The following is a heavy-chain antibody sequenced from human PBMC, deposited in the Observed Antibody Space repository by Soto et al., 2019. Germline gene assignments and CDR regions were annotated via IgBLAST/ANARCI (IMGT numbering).Heavy chain of an antibody. CDR2: TRNKANSYST. V-gene: IGHV3-72*01. D-gene: IGHD4-17*01. Sequence: EVQLVESGGGLVQPGGSLRLSCAASGFTFSDHYMDWVRQAPGKGLEWVGRTRNKANSYSTEYAASVKGRFTMSRDDSKNSLYLQTNILNTEDAAVYYCARVALSGDTRKYFDFWGQGTLVTVSS. CDR3: ARVALSGDTRKYFDF. CDR1: GFTFSDHY. J-gene: IGHJ4*02.